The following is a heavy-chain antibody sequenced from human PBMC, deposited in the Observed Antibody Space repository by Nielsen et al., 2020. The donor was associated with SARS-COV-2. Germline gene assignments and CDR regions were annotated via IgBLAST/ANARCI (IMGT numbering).Heavy chain of an antibody. CDR2: IIPILGIA. J-gene: IGHJ5*02. CDR1: GGTFSSYA. D-gene: IGHD6-13*01. V-gene: IGHV1-69*04. Sequence: ASVKVSCKASGGTFSSYAISWVRQAPGQGLEWMGRIIPILGIANYAQKFQGRVTITADKSTSTAYMELSSLRSEDTAVYYCARVRPGIAAAGTIWFDPWGQGTLVTVSS. CDR3: ARVRPGIAAAGTIWFDP.